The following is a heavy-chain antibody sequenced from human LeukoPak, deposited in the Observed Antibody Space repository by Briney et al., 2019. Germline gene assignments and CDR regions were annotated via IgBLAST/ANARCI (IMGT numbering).Heavy chain of an antibody. D-gene: IGHD1-26*01. CDR1: GFTLSKYW. CDR3: SRDLVGADDY. Sequence: GGSLRLSCAASGFTLSKYWMHWVRQAPGKGPVWVSRINRDGSRIDHADSVKGRFTISRDSAKNTLYLQMNSLRAEDTAVYYCSRDLVGADDYWGQGTLVTVSS. CDR2: INRDGSRI. J-gene: IGHJ4*02. V-gene: IGHV3-74*01.